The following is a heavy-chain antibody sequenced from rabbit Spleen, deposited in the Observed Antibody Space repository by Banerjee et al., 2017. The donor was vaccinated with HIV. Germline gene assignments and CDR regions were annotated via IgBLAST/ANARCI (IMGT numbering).Heavy chain of an antibody. CDR2: IDIGSSGFT. CDR3: ARFADSDWSFFAL. CDR1: GVSFSSSSY. V-gene: IGHV1S40*01. D-gene: IGHD4-2*01. J-gene: IGHJ3*01. Sequence: QSLEESGGDLVKPGASLTLTCTASGVSFSSSSYMCWVRQAPGKGLEWIACIDIGSSGFTYFATWAKGRFTCSKTSSTTVTLQMTSLTAANTATYFCARFADSDWSFFALWGQGTLVTVS.